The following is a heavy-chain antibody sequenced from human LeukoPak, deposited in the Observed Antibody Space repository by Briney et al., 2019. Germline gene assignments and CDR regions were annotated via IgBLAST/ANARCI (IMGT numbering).Heavy chain of an antibody. Sequence: ASVKVSCKASGYTFTGYYMHWVRQAPGQGLEWMGIINPSGGSTSYAQKFQGRVTMTRDTSTSTVYMELSSLRSEDTAVYYCASTCGGDCYSGYFQHWGQGTLVTVSS. CDR3: ASTCGGDCYSGYFQH. CDR1: GYTFTGYY. CDR2: INPSGGST. V-gene: IGHV1-46*01. D-gene: IGHD2-21*02. J-gene: IGHJ1*01.